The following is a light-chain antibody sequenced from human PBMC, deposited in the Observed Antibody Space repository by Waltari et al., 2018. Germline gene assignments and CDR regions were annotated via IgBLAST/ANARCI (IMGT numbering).Light chain of an antibody. CDR3: QQYDNLIT. V-gene: IGKV1-33*01. CDR1: QDISNY. CDR2: DAS. Sequence: IQMTQSPSSLSASVGDRVTITCQASQDISNYLNWYQQKPGKAPKLLIYDASNLETGVPSRFSGSGSGTDLTFTISSLQPEDIATYYCQQYDNLITFGPGTKVDIK. J-gene: IGKJ3*01.